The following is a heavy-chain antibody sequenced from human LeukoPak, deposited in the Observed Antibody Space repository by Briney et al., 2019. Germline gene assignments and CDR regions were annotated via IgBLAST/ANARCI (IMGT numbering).Heavy chain of an antibody. J-gene: IGHJ6*03. CDR2: INHSGST. V-gene: IGHV4-34*01. CDR1: GGSFSGYY. Sequence: SETLSLTCAVYGGSFSGYYWSWIRQPPGKGLEWIGEINHSGSTNYNPSLKSRVTISVDTSKNQFSLKLSSVTAADTAVYYCARHGGYSLVYMDVWGKGTTVTVSS. D-gene: IGHD4-23*01. CDR3: ARHGGYSLVYMDV.